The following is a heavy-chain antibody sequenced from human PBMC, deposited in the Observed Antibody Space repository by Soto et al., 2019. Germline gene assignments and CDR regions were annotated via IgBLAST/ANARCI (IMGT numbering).Heavy chain of an antibody. CDR3: AKDPDCSSTSCYNGHMDV. V-gene: IGHV3-23*01. CDR1: GFTFSSYA. CDR2: ISGSGGST. D-gene: IGHD2-2*02. J-gene: IGHJ6*03. Sequence: GGSLRLSCAASGFTFSSYAMSWVRQAPGKGREWVSAISGSGGSTYYADSVKGRFTISRDNSKNTLYLQMNSLRAEDTAVYYCAKDPDCSSTSCYNGHMDVWGKGTTVTVSS.